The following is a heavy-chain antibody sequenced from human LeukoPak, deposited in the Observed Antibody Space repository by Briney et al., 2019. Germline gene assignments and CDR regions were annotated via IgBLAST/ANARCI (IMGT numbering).Heavy chain of an antibody. CDR1: GYTFTRYA. J-gene: IGHJ4*02. Sequence: ASVKVSCKASGYTFTRYAINWLRQAPGQGLEWMGWINMYTANPAYAQGFTERFVFSLDTSVTTAYLQINNLETEDTAVYYCARHDNDDDFDYWGQGTLVTVSS. CDR3: ARHDNDDDFDY. CDR2: INMYTANP. V-gene: IGHV7-4-1*02. D-gene: IGHD3-16*01.